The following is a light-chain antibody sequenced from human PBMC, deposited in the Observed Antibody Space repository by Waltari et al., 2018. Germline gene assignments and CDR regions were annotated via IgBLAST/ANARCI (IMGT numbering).Light chain of an antibody. CDR3: CSYAGGRPHVV. CDR2: EGT. V-gene: IGLV2-23*01. CDR1: SSDVGTYNL. J-gene: IGLJ2*01. Sequence: QSALTQPASVSGSPGQSITISCTGTSSDVGTYNLVSWYQQHPGKAPKPMIYEGTKRPSGVSNRFSGSKSGNTASLTISGLQAEDEAHYYCCSYAGGRPHVVFGGGTQLTVL.